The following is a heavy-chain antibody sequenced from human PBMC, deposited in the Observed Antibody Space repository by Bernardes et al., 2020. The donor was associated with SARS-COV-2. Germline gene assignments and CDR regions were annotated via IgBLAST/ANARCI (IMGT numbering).Heavy chain of an antibody. CDR3: AKLFWDCSSTSCYRYYYGMDV. V-gene: IGHV3-30*18. D-gene: IGHD2-2*02. Sequence: SLSLSCAASGFTFSSYGMHWVRQAPGKGLEWVAVISYDGSNQYYADSVKGRFTISRDNSKNTLYLQMNSLRAEDTAVYYCAKLFWDCSSTSCYRYYYGMDVWGQGTTVTGS. J-gene: IGHJ6*02. CDR1: GFTFSSYG. CDR2: ISYDGSNQ.